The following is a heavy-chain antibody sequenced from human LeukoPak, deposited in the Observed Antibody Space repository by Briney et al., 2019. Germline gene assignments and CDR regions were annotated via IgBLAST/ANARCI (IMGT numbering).Heavy chain of an antibody. CDR2: INPNSGCT. D-gene: IGHD5-24*01. V-gene: IGHV1-2*02. CDR1: GYTFTDYY. CDR3: ARARWQVVPYFDG. Sequence: ASVKVSCKASGYTFTDYYMHWVRQAPGQGLEWMGWINPNSGCTNFAQKFQGRVAMTRDTSISTAYLELGSLRSDDTAVYFCARARWQVVPYFDGWGQGTLVTVS. J-gene: IGHJ4*02.